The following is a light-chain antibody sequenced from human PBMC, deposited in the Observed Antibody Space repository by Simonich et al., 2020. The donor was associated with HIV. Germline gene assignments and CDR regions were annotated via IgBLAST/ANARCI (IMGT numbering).Light chain of an antibody. J-gene: IGKJ3*01. Sequence: DIQMTQSPSSLSESVRDRVTITCQASQDISSYLNWYQQKPGKAPKLLIYAASSLQSGVPSRFSGSGSGTDFTLTINSLQPEDFATYYCQQSYSTPFTFGPGTKVAFK. CDR1: QDISSY. V-gene: IGKV1-39*01. CDR3: QQSYSTPFT. CDR2: AAS.